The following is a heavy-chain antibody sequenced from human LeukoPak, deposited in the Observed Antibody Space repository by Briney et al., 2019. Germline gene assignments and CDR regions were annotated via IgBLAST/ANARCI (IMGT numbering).Heavy chain of an antibody. CDR2: IYTSGST. CDR3: ASPQGIAAAGTDNAFDI. D-gene: IGHD6-13*01. V-gene: IGHV4-61*02. J-gene: IGHJ3*02. Sequence: KPSETLSLTCTVSGGSISSGSYYWSWIRQPAGKGLEWIGRIYTSGSTNYNPSLKSRVTISVDTSKNQFSLKLSSVTAADTAVYYCASPQGIAAAGTDNAFDIWGQGTMVTVSS. CDR1: GGSISSGSYY.